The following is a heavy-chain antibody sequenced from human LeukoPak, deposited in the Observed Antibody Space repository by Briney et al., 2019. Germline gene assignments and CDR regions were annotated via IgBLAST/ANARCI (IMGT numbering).Heavy chain of an antibody. CDR2: ISTDGSST. V-gene: IGHV3-74*01. Sequence: PGGSLRLSCAASGFTFSSYWMHWVRQAPGKGLVWVSRISTDGSSTSYADFVKGRFTISRDNAKNTLFLQMNSLRAEDTALYYCARVPGYYYGSGSMGSDYWGQGTLVTVSS. D-gene: IGHD3-10*01. J-gene: IGHJ4*02. CDR3: ARVPGYYYGSGSMGSDY. CDR1: GFTFSSYW.